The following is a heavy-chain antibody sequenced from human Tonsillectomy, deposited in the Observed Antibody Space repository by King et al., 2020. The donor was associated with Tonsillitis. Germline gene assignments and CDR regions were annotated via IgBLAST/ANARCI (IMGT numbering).Heavy chain of an antibody. CDR3: ARATEG. Sequence: VQLVESGGGLVQPGGSLKLSCAASGFIVSSNYMTWVPQAPGKGLEWVSVIYNGDNTYYADSVKGRFTISRDSSKNTLFLQMNSLRPEDTAVYYCARATEGWGQGTLVTVSS. J-gene: IGHJ4*02. CDR2: IYNGDNT. CDR1: GFIVSSNY. V-gene: IGHV3-66*01.